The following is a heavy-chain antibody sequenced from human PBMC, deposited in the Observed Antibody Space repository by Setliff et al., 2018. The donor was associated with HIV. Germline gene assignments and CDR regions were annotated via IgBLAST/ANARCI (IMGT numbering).Heavy chain of an antibody. CDR3: ARTREPDPFDYDRSAFRSV. J-gene: IGHJ4*02. CDR1: GYTFTDYS. CDR2: ISGANGNT. D-gene: IGHD3-22*01. Sequence: ASVKVSCKASGYTFTDYSIHWVRQAPGQSLEWMGWISGANGNTKFSQKFQDRVTFSRDISSGTAYLQMNSLRAEDTAVYYCARTREPDPFDYDRSAFRSVWGQGTLVTVSS. V-gene: IGHV1-3*01.